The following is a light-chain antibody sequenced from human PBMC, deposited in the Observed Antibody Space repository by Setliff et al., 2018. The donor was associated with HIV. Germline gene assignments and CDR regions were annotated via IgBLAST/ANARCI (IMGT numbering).Light chain of an antibody. V-gene: IGLV2-23*01. CDR1: SSDIGRYNL. CDR3: CSNTGSNTYA. J-gene: IGLJ1*01. Sequence: SALTQPASVSGSPGQSITISCTGTSSDIGRYNLVSWYQQYPGKAPKLMIYQATKRPSGVSNRFSGSKSGNTASLTISGLQAEDEADYYCCSNTGSNTYAFGSGTKV. CDR2: QAT.